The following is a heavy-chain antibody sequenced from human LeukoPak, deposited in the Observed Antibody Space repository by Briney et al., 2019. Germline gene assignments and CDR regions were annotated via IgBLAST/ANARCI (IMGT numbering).Heavy chain of an antibody. Sequence: GGSLRLSCAASGFTFDDYAMHWVRQAPGKGLEWVSGISWNSGNIGYADSVRGRFTISRDNAKNSLYLQMNSLRAEDTAVYYCATYSSLNRREFQYWGQGTLLTVSS. J-gene: IGHJ1*01. CDR2: ISWNSGNI. D-gene: IGHD3-22*01. CDR1: GFTFDDYA. CDR3: ATYSSLNRREFQY. V-gene: IGHV3-9*01.